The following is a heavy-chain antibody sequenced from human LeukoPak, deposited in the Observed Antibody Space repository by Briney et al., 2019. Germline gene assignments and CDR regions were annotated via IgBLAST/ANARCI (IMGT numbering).Heavy chain of an antibody. CDR3: ARSFLGYCSAGSCYTGFDY. V-gene: IGHV1-2*02. D-gene: IGHD2-15*01. J-gene: IGHJ4*02. Sequence: ASVKVSCKASGYTFTGYYMHWVRQAPGQGLEWMGWINPNSGGTNYAQKFQGRVTMTRDTSISTAYMELSRLRSDDTDVYYCARSFLGYCSAGSCYTGFDYWGQGNLVTVSS. CDR2: INPNSGGT. CDR1: GYTFTGYY.